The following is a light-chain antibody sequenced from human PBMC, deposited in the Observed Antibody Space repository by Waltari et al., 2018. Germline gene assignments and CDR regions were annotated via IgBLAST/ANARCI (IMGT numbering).Light chain of an antibody. CDR1: QSVGRA. V-gene: IGKV3-20*01. J-gene: IGKJ1*01. CDR2: GAS. Sequence: EIVLTQSPGTLSLSPGERVTLSCRASQSVGRALAWYHQKPGQDPRLLLYGASTRATGSPDRFSGSGSGTDFSLTISRLEPEDCAVYCCQHYVGLPVTFGQGTKVEIK. CDR3: QHYVGLPVT.